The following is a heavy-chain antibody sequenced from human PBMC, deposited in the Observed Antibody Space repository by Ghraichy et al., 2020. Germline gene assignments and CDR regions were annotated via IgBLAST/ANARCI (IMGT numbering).Heavy chain of an antibody. Sequence: GGSLRLSCAASRFTFGTYWMNWVRRAPGQGLEWVANIKQDGSETYYVDSVKGRFTISRDNAKNSLYLQMNSLRAEDTAMYYCASSGTGHDGLFDYWGQGTLVTVSS. D-gene: IGHD3-10*01. V-gene: IGHV3-7*02. CDR2: IKQDGSET. CDR1: RFTFGTYW. J-gene: IGHJ4*02. CDR3: ASSGTGHDGLFDY.